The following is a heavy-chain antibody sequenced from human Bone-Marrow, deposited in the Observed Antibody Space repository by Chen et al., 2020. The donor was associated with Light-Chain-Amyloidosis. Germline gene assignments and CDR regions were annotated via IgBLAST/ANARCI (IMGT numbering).Heavy chain of an antibody. V-gene: IGHV3-15*01. Sequence: EVQLVESGGGLVKPGGSLRLSCAASGFTFSNAWLSWVRQAPGKGLEWVCRIKSKAHGGTTDYAAPVEGRFTISRDDSTHTMYLHMNSLKTEDTAVYYCIPEARDFWSGYAEIDYWGQGTLVTVSS. CDR1: GFTFSNAW. CDR3: IPEARDFWSGYAEIDY. CDR2: IKSKAHGGTT. D-gene: IGHD3-3*01. J-gene: IGHJ4*02.